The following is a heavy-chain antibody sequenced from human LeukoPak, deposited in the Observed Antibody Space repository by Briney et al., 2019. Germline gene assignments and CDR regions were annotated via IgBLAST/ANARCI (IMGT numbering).Heavy chain of an antibody. CDR2: ISYSGDNT. CDR3: AKGRFMPDY. CDR1: GFTFSSYA. J-gene: IGHJ4*02. V-gene: IGHV3-23*01. Sequence: GGSLRLSCAAFGFTFSSYAMTWVRQAPGKGLEWVSTISYSGDNTFYADSVKGRFTISRDNSKNTLYLQMNSLGAEDTAVYYCAKGRFMPDYWGQGTLVTVSS. D-gene: IGHD2-2*01.